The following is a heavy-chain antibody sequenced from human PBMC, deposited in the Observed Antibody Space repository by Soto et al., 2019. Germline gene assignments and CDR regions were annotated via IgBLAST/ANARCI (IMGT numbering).Heavy chain of an antibody. CDR2: ISTYNGNT. CDR1: GYTFTSYG. CDR3: ARGYCGGNGCYSGVTAFDI. V-gene: IGHV1-18*04. D-gene: IGHD2-15*01. Sequence: QVQLVQSGADVKKPGASVKVSCKVFGYTFTSYGIGWVRQAPGQGLEWVGGISTYNGNTKYAEKLQGRATMTTDTSTSTAYMELRSLRSDDTAVYYCARGYCGGNGCYSGVTAFDIWGQGTMITVS. J-gene: IGHJ3*02.